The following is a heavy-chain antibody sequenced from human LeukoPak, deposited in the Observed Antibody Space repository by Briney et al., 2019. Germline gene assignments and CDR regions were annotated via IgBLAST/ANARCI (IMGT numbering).Heavy chain of an antibody. V-gene: IGHV1-46*01. CDR1: GYTFTSYY. CDR3: ARDGSSQHTELHNWVGL. D-gene: IGHD1-26*01. J-gene: IGHJ5*02. CDR2: INPSSGST. Sequence: GASVKVSCRASGYTFTSYYMHWVRQVPGQGLEWMGIINPSSGSTAYAQKFQGRVTMTRDTSTSTVYMELSSLTSEDTAVYYCARDGSSQHTELHNWVGLWGPGTLVTVSS.